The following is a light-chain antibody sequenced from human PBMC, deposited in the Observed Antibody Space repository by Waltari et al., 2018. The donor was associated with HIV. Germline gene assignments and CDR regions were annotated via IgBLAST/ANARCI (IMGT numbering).Light chain of an antibody. J-gene: IGKJ2*01. CDR2: AAS. CDR1: QSISSY. CDR3: QQSYSTPYT. V-gene: IGKV1-39*01. Sequence: DIQMTQSPSSLSESLGDRVTITCRASQSISSYFNWYQQKPGKAPKLLIYAASSLQSGVPSRFSGSGSGTDFTLTISSLQPEDFATYYCQQSYSTPYTFGQGTKLEIK.